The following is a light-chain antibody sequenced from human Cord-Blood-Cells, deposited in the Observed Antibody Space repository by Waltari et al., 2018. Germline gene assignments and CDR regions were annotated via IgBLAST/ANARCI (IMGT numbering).Light chain of an antibody. CDR3: QQRSNWPT. Sequence: EIVLTQSPATLSLSPGERATLSCRASQSVSSYLAWYQQKPGQAPSLLIYDASNRATGIPARCSGSGSGTDFTLTISSLEPEDFAVYYCQQRSNWPTFGGGTKVEIK. V-gene: IGKV3-11*01. CDR1: QSVSSY. J-gene: IGKJ4*01. CDR2: DAS.